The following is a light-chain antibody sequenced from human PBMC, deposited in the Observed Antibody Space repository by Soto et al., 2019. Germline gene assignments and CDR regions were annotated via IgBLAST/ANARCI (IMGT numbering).Light chain of an antibody. CDR3: QESYNTLTFT. V-gene: IGKV1-39*01. J-gene: IGKJ3*01. CDR2: AAS. Sequence: DIQMTQSPSSLSASVGDRVTITCRASQSISNYLNWYQQKPGKAPKLLIFAASNLQSGVPSRFSGSGSGTDFTLTISSLQPEGFATYYCQESYNTLTFTLGPGTKVDIK. CDR1: QSISNY.